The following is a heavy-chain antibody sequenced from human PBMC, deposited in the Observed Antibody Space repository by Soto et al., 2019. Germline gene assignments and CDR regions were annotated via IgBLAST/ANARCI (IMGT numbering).Heavy chain of an antibody. Sequence: SETLSLTCTVSGDSISSYYWSWIRQPAGKGLEWIGRIYTSGSTNYNPSLKSRVTMSVDTSKNQFSLKLSSVTAADTAVYYCARDGDSSSWYPVNWFDPWGQGTLVTVSS. CDR2: IYTSGST. D-gene: IGHD6-13*01. CDR1: GDSISSYY. J-gene: IGHJ5*02. V-gene: IGHV4-4*07. CDR3: ARDGDSSSWYPVNWFDP.